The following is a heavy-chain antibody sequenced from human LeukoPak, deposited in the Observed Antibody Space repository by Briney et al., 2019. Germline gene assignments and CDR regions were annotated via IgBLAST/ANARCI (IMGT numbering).Heavy chain of an antibody. D-gene: IGHD1-7*01. CDR2: ISSTSTTI. J-gene: IGHJ4*02. Sequence: GGSLRLSCAASGFSFSTYSMNWVRQAPGKGLEWLSYISSTSTTIYYADSVKGRFTISRDNAKNSLYLQMNSLRAEDTAVYYCSNGNYDTSYWGQGTLVTVSS. CDR1: GFSFSTYS. CDR3: SNGNYDTSY. V-gene: IGHV3-48*01.